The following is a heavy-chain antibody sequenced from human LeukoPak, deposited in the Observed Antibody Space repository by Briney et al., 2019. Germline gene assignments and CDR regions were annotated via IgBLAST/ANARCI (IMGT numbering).Heavy chain of an antibody. CDR2: TRDDASKT. CDR1: GVTFRSYG. D-gene: IGHD2-15*01. V-gene: IGHV3-30*02. CDR3: ANGDCRGGRCSSGAH. J-gene: IGHJ4*02. Sequence: PGGSLRLSCTGSGVTFRSYGMHWVRQAPGKGLERVAYTRDDASKTWYGGSVKGRFTISRDNSKNTLYLHMNSVRGEDTAMYYCANGDCRGGRCSSGAHWGQGTLVTVSS.